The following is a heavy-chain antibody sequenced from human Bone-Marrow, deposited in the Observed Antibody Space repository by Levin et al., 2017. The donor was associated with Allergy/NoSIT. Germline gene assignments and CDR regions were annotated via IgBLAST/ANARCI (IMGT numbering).Heavy chain of an antibody. D-gene: IGHD4-17*01. CDR2: IYYSGNT. J-gene: IGHJ3*02. Sequence: SETLSLTCTVTGGSINNRYWSWIRQPPGKGLEWIGYIYYSGNTDYNPSLKSRVTMSIDTSNSQFSLKLTSVTAADSAVYYCARRSDYGDYDHDAFDIWGQGAMVTVSS. CDR3: ARRSDYGDYDHDAFDI. V-gene: IGHV4-59*11. CDR1: GGSINNRY.